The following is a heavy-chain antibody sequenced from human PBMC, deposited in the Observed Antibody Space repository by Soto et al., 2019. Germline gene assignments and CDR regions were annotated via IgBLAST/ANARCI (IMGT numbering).Heavy chain of an antibody. CDR2: ISAYNGNT. D-gene: IGHD4-17*01. CDR1: GYTFTSYG. CDR3: ARVQVSSSTVTTPPHY. Sequence: GASVKVSCKASGYTFTSYGISWVRQAPGQGLEWMGWISAYNGNTNYAQKLQGRVTMTTDTSTSTAYMELRSLRSDDTAVYYCARVQVSSSTVTTPPHYWGHGTLVTVSS. J-gene: IGHJ4*01. V-gene: IGHV1-18*01.